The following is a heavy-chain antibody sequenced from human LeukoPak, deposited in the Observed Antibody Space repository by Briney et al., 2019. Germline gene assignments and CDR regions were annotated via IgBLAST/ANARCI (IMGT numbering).Heavy chain of an antibody. D-gene: IGHD2/OR15-2a*01. V-gene: IGHV3-74*01. J-gene: IGHJ4*02. CDR3: VSFYDTY. CDR1: GNYW. CDR2: INSDGSWT. Sequence: SGGSLRLSGAASGNYWMHCVSQVPWKGLVWVSHINSDGSWTSYADSVKGRFTISKDNAKNTVYLQMNSLRAEDTAVYYCVSFYDTYWGRGTLVTVSS.